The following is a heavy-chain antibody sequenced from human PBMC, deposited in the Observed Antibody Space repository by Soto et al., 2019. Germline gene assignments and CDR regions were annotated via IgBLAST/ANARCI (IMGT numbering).Heavy chain of an antibody. CDR3: ASKDRWFDP. J-gene: IGHJ5*02. D-gene: IGHD2-15*01. CDR1: GGSISGYY. Sequence: SETLSLTCAVYGGSISGYYWTWVRQHPGKGLEWIGEIYHSGSTNYNPSLKSRVTISVDKSKNQFSLKLNSVTAADTAVYYCASKDRWFDPWGQGTLVTVSS. CDR2: IYHSGST. V-gene: IGHV4-34*01.